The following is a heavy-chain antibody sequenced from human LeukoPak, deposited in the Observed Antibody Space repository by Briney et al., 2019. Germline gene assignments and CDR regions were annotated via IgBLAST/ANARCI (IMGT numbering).Heavy chain of an antibody. CDR3: ARALDYYGNYGMDV. J-gene: IGHJ6*02. V-gene: IGHV1-69*04. D-gene: IGHD3-10*01. CDR2: IIPILGIA. CDR1: GGTFSSYA. Sequence: ASVKVPCKASGGTFSSYAISWVRQAPGQGLEWMGRIIPILGIANYAQKFQGRVTITADKSTSTAYMELSSLRSEDTAVYYCARALDYYGNYGMDVWGQGTTVTVSS.